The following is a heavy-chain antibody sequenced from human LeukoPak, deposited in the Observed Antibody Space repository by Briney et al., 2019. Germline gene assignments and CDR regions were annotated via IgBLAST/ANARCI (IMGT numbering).Heavy chain of an antibody. Sequence: GRSLRLSCAASGFTFSSYGMHWVRQAPGKGLEWVAVISYDGSNKYYADSVKGRFTISRDNSKNTLYLQMNSLRAEDTAVYYCAKDYDTVTTYIDYWGQGTLVTVSS. V-gene: IGHV3-30*18. J-gene: IGHJ4*02. CDR2: ISYDGSNK. CDR3: AKDYDTVTTYIDY. D-gene: IGHD4-17*01. CDR1: GFTFSSYG.